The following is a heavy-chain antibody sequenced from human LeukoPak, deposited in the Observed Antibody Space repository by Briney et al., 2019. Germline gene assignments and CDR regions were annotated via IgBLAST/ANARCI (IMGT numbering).Heavy chain of an antibody. CDR2: ISYDGSNK. CDR3: AKVIWFGELSLDY. Sequence: GGSLRLSCAASGFTFSSYGMHWVRQAPGKGLEWVAVISYDGSNKYYADSVKGRFTISRDNSKNTLYLQMNSLRAEDTAVYYCAKVIWFGELSLDYWGQGTLVTVSS. V-gene: IGHV3-30*18. D-gene: IGHD3-10*01. J-gene: IGHJ4*02. CDR1: GFTFSSYG.